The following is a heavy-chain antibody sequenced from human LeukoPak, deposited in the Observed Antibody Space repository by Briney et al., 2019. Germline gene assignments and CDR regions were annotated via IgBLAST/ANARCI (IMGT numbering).Heavy chain of an antibody. J-gene: IGHJ6*04. CDR2: ISDNGGST. CDR1: GFTFNIYT. Sequence: GGSLRLSCAASGFTFNIYTMSWVRQAPGKGLEWVSVISDNGGSTYYADSVKGRFTISRDNSKNTLYLQIITLRAVDTAVYYCARNRLRATATYMDVWGKGTTVTVSS. V-gene: IGHV3-23*01. D-gene: IGHD2-15*01. CDR3: ARNRLRATATYMDV.